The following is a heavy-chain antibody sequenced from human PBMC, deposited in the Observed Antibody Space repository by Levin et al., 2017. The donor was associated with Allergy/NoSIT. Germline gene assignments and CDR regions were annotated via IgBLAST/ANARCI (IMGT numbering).Heavy chain of an antibody. D-gene: IGHD2-15*01. CDR3: ATVEVLLCSGVSCSYSVHY. CDR1: GGSISTDNW. CDR2: IYRSGDT. J-gene: IGHJ4*02. Sequence: SETLSLTCAVSGGSISTDNWWSWIRQPPGKGLEWLGEIYRSGDTNHNPSLRSRFTMSVDKSKNHFSLKLSSVTAAETAVYYCATVEVLLCSGVSCSYSVHYWGQGALVTVSS. V-gene: IGHV4-4*02.